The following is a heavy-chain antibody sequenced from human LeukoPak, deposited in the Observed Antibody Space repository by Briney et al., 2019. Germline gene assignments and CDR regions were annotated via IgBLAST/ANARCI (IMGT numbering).Heavy chain of an antibody. V-gene: IGHV4-39*01. CDR1: GGSISTEFYW. Sequence: SETLSLTCDVSGGSISTEFYWWGWLRQPPGKGLEWIGIIFHTGKTHDNPSLKSRVSMSVDTSENQFYLRLSAVTAADTAVYCCARQMGVGVWALDYWGQGTPVTVSS. D-gene: IGHD3-16*01. CDR2: IFHTGKT. J-gene: IGHJ4*02. CDR3: ARQMGVGVWALDY.